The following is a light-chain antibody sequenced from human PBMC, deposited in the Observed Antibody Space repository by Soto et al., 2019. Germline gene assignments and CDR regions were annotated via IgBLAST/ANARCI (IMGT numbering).Light chain of an antibody. V-gene: IGLV1-44*01. Sequence: QSVLTQPPSASGTPGQRVTISCSGSTSNIGSNTVTWYQQLPGTAPKLLIYSDNQRPSGVPDRFSGSKSGTSASLAISGLQSEDEADYYCAAWDGSLTGVVFGGGTQLTVL. CDR1: TSNIGSNT. J-gene: IGLJ2*01. CDR3: AAWDGSLTGVV. CDR2: SDN.